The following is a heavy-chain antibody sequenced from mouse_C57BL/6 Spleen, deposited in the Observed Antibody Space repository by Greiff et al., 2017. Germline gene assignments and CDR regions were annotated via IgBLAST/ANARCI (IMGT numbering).Heavy chain of an antibody. V-gene: IGHV14-1*01. Sequence: EVKLVESGAELVRPGASVKLSCTASGFNIKDYYMHWVKQRPEQGLEWIGRIDPEDGDTEYAPKFQGKATMTADTSSTPAYLQLSSLTSEDTAVYYCTRDTTVLDYWGQGTTLTVSS. D-gene: IGHD1-1*01. CDR3: TRDTTVLDY. CDR1: GFNIKDYY. J-gene: IGHJ2*01. CDR2: IDPEDGDT.